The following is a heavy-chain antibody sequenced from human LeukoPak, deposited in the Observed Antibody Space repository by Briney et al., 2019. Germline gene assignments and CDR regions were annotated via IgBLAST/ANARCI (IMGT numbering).Heavy chain of an antibody. J-gene: IGHJ4*02. CDR1: GYTFTGYY. V-gene: IGHV1-2*02. CDR3: ARGTVLTWPLDY. Sequence: ASVKVSCKASGYTFTGYYMHWVRQAPGQGLEWMGWINPNSGGTNYAQKFQGRVTMTRDTSISTAYMELSRLRTDDTAVYYCARGTVLTWPLDYWGQGTLVTVSS. CDR2: INPNSGGT. D-gene: IGHD4/OR15-4a*01.